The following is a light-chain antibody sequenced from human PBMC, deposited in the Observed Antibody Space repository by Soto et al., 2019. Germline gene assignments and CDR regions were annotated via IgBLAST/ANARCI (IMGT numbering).Light chain of an antibody. CDR1: QTIDSW. CDR2: KAS. CDR3: QQYHIYSGT. V-gene: IGKV1-5*03. J-gene: IGKJ1*01. Sequence: DIQMTQSPSTLSASVGDRVTITCRASQTIDSWLAWYQQRPGKPPNLLIYKASTLASGVPSRFRGSGSGTEFTLTINRLQPDDFATYYCQQYHIYSGTFGQGTKVEIK.